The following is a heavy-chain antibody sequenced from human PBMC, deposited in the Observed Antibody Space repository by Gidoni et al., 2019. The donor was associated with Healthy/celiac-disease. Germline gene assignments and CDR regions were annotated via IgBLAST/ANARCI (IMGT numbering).Heavy chain of an antibody. D-gene: IGHD3-10*01. CDR1: GGSFSGYY. CDR2: SNHSESS. V-gene: IGHV4-34*01. J-gene: IGHJ4*02. Sequence: VQLQQWGAGLFKPSETLSLTCPLYGGSFSGYYWGWIRQPPGKGLEWIGESNHSESSNYNPSLKNRVTISVDVSKNQFSLKLSSVTAADTAVYYCARERKGSGSYFYYFDYWGQGTLVTVSS. CDR3: ARERKGSGSYFYYFDY.